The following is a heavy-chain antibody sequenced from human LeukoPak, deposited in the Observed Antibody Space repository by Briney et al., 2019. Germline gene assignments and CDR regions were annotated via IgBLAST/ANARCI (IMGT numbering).Heavy chain of an antibody. CDR1: GFTFSSYA. Sequence: PGGSLRLSCAASGFTFSSYAMRWVRQAPGKGLEWVSGINWNGGSTGYADSVKGRFTISRDNTKNSLYLQMNSLRAEDTALYYCARDLSGRGYSGYDFSYYYYYMDVWGKGTTVTVSS. CDR3: ARDLSGRGYSGYDFSYYYYYMDV. D-gene: IGHD5-12*01. CDR2: INWNGGST. V-gene: IGHV3-20*04. J-gene: IGHJ6*03.